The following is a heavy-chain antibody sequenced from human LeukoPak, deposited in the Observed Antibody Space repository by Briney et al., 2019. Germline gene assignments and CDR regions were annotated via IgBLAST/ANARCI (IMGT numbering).Heavy chain of an antibody. CDR1: GFTVSSNY. Sequence: GGSLRLSCAASGFTVSSNYMSWVRQAPGKGLEWVSVIYSGGSTYYADSVKGRFTISRDNSKNTLYLQMNSLRAEDTAVYYCARSSRKGFGELNFDYWGQGTLVTVSS. V-gene: IGHV3-53*01. CDR2: IYSGGST. J-gene: IGHJ4*02. D-gene: IGHD3-10*01. CDR3: ARSSRKGFGELNFDY.